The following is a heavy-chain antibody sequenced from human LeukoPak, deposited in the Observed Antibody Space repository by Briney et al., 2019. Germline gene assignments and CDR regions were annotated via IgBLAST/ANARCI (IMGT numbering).Heavy chain of an antibody. V-gene: IGHV3-74*01. J-gene: IGHJ4*02. CDR1: GFTFSSYW. Sequence: GGPLRLSCAASGFTFSSYWMHWVRQAPGKGLVWVSRINSDGSSTTYADSVKGRFTISRDNAKNSLYLQMNSLRAEDTAVYYCAKDAPGPNGYWGQGTLVTVSS. CDR3: AKDAPGPNGY. CDR2: INSDGSST.